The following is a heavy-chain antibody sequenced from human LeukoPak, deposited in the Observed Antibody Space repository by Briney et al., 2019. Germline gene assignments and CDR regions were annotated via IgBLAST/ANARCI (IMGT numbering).Heavy chain of an antibody. D-gene: IGHD4-17*01. J-gene: IGHJ6*03. V-gene: IGHV4-61*02. Sequence: SETLSLTCSVSGGSISSGSYYWSWIRQPAGKGLEWIGRIYTSGSTNYNPSLKSRVTISVDTSKNQFSLKLSSVTAADTAVYYCASAPVTTYYYYYYMDVWGKGTTVTVSS. CDR2: IYTSGST. CDR3: ASAPVTTYYYYYYMDV. CDR1: GGSISSGSYY.